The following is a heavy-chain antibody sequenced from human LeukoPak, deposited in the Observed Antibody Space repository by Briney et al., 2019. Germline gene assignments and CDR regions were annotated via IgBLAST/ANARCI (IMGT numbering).Heavy chain of an antibody. CDR1: GFTFSSYA. Sequence: GGSLRLSCAASGFTFSSYAMSWVRQAPGKGLEWVSAISGSGGSTYYADSVKGRFTIPRDNSKNTLYLQMNSLRAEDTAVYYCAKGSGFRPISTCDYWGQGTLVIVSS. CDR2: ISGSGGST. D-gene: IGHD3-10*01. CDR3: AKGSGFRPISTCDY. J-gene: IGHJ4*02. V-gene: IGHV3-23*01.